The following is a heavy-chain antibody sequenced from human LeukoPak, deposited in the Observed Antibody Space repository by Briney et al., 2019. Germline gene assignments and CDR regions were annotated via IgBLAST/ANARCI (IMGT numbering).Heavy chain of an antibody. CDR3: ARLSRRSSIVVVPN. D-gene: IGHD2-21*01. V-gene: IGHV4-39*01. CDR1: GGSISSYY. J-gene: IGHJ4*02. Sequence: SETLSLTCTVSGGSISSYYWGWIRQPPGKGLEWIGSIYYSGSTYYNPSLKSRVTISVDTSKNQFSLKLSSVTAADTAVYYCARLSRRSSIVVVPNWGQGTLVTVSS. CDR2: IYYSGST.